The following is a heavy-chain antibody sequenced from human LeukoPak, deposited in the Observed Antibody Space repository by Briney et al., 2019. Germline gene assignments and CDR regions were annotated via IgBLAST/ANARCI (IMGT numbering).Heavy chain of an antibody. Sequence: ASVTVSCKVSGYTLTELSLHWVRQARGKGLEWMGGFDPEDGETIYAQKFQGRVTMTEDTSTDTAYMELSSLRSEDTAVYYCAATIERITMVRGVPPDYWGQGTLVTVSS. CDR2: FDPEDGET. CDR1: GYTLTELS. V-gene: IGHV1-24*01. J-gene: IGHJ4*02. D-gene: IGHD3-10*01. CDR3: AATIERITMVRGVPPDY.